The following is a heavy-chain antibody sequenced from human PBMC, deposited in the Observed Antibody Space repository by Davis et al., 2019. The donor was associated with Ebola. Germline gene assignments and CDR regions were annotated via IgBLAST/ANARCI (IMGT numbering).Heavy chain of an antibody. V-gene: IGHV4-34*01. CDR2: INHSGST. CDR3: ARAGRTYIAVAGTSV. CDR1: GGSFSGYY. Sequence: SETLSLTCAVYGGSFSGYYWSWIRQPPGKGLEWIGEINHSGSTNYNPSLKSRVTISVDTSKNQFSLKLSSVTAADTAVYYCARAGRTYIAVAGTSVWGQGTLVTVSS. D-gene: IGHD6-19*01. J-gene: IGHJ4*02.